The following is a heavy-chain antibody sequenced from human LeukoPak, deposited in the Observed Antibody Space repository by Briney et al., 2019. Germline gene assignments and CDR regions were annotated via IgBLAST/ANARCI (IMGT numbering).Heavy chain of an antibody. D-gene: IGHD3-22*01. Sequence: PSETLSLTCTVSGGSVSSGSYYWSWIRQPPGKGLEWIGYIYYSGSTNYNPSLKSRVTISVDTSKNQFSLKPSSVTAADTAVYYCAREHHYYDSSADAFDIWGQGTMVTVSS. CDR1: GGSVSSGSYY. CDR2: IYYSGST. CDR3: AREHHYYDSSADAFDI. V-gene: IGHV4-61*01. J-gene: IGHJ3*02.